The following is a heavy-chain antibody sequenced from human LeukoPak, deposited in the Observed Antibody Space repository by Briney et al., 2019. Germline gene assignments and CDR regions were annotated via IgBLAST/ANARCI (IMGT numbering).Heavy chain of an antibody. CDR1: GSSFSTNW. Sequence: GKPLQISCTGSGSSFSTNWIGWVRQMPGKGLEWMGIRDPGNLDTRYSPSFQGQVTISADKSISTAYLQWSSLKASDTAMYYCVRVLWTWALNYYYGMDVWGQGTTVTVS. CDR2: RDPGNLDT. CDR3: VRVLWTWALNYYYGMDV. V-gene: IGHV5-51*01. D-gene: IGHD2-8*02. J-gene: IGHJ6*02.